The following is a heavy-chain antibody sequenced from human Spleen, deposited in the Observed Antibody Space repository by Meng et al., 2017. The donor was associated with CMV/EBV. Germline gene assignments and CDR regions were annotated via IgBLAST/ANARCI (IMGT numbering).Heavy chain of an antibody. CDR2: ISGSGGST. D-gene: IGHD1-1*01. CDR1: GFTFSSYS. J-gene: IGHJ4*02. V-gene: IGHV3-23*01. Sequence: ASGFTFSSYSMRWVRPAPGQGLEWVSAISGSGGSTYYADSVEGRFTISRDNSKNTLYLQMNSLRAEDTAVYYCAKDREGPLDNYFDYWGQGTLVTVSS. CDR3: AKDREGPLDNYFDY.